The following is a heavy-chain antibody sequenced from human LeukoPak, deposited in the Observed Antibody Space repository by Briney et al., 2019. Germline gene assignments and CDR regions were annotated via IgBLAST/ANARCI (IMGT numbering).Heavy chain of an antibody. CDR2: INPSGGST. CDR1: GYTFTSYY. D-gene: IGHD5-18*01. CDR3: ARDGTTGYSYGEFDY. J-gene: IGHJ4*02. Sequence: GASVKVSCKASGYTFTSYYMHWVRQAPGQGLEWMGIINPSGGSTSYAQKFQGRVTMTRDTSTSTVYMELSSLRSEDTAVYYCARDGTTGYSYGEFDYWGQGTLVTVSS. V-gene: IGHV1-46*01.